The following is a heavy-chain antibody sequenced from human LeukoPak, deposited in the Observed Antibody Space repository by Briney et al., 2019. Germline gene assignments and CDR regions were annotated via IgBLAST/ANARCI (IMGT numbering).Heavy chain of an antibody. CDR1: GGSISSSSYY. J-gene: IGHJ6*03. D-gene: IGHD6-13*01. CDR3: ARHVYSSSWIYYYYYMDV. V-gene: IGHV4-39*01. Sequence: SETLSLTCTVSGGSISSSSYYWGWIRQPPEKGLEWIGSIHYSGSTYYNPSLKSRVTISVDTSKNQFSLKLSSVTAADTAVYYCARHVYSSSWIYYYYYMDVWGKGTTVTVSS. CDR2: IHYSGST.